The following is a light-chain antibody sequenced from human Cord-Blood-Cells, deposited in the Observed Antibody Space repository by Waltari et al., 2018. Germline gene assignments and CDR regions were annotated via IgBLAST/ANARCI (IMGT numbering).Light chain of an antibody. V-gene: IGKV1-5*01. Sequence: DIQMPQSPSTLSAPVGDRVTITCRASQSISSCLAWYQQKPGKVPKLLIYDASSLESGVPSRFSGSGSGTEFTLTISSLQPDDFETYYCQQYNSYSRTFGQGTKVEIK. CDR3: QQYNSYSRT. CDR2: DAS. CDR1: QSISSC. J-gene: IGKJ1*01.